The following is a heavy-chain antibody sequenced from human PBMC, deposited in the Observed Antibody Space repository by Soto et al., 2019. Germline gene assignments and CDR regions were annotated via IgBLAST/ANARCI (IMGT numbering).Heavy chain of an antibody. D-gene: IGHD6-13*01. CDR2: ISYDGNSK. J-gene: IGHJ4*02. Sequence: GSLRLSCAAYGFTFSNYAMQWVRQAPGKGLEWVAVISYDGNSKYYADSVKGRFTISRDNSKNMLYLQMNSLRAEDTALYYCARVRALEIAVRPVDYWGQGTLVTVSS. V-gene: IGHV3-30-3*01. CDR3: ARVRALEIAVRPVDY. CDR1: GFTFSNYA.